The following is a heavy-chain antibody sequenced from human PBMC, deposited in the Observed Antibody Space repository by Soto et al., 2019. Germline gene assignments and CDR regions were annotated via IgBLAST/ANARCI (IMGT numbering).Heavy chain of an antibody. Sequence: GASVKVSCKASGYTFTGYYMHWVRQAPGQGLEWMGWINPNSGGTNYAQKFQGRVTMTMDTSISTAYMELSRLRSDDTAVYYCARGEVVLRFLEWPIGGYYYYGMDVWGQGTTVTVSS. CDR3: ARGEVVLRFLEWPIGGYYYYGMDV. CDR2: INPNSGGT. CDR1: GYTFTGYY. J-gene: IGHJ6*02. V-gene: IGHV1-2*02. D-gene: IGHD3-3*01.